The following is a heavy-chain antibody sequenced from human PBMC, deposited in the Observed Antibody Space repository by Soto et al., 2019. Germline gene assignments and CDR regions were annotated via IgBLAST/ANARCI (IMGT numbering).Heavy chain of an antibody. CDR2: TYYRSKWYN. Sequence: PSQTLSLTCAISGDSVSSNSAAWNWIRQSPSRGLEWLGRTYYRSKWYNDYAVSVKSRITINPDTSKNQFSLQLNSVTPEDTAVYYCARDLRIAAAKGYYGMDVWGQGTTVTVSS. CDR3: ARDLRIAAAKGYYGMDV. J-gene: IGHJ6*02. CDR1: GDSVSSNSAA. D-gene: IGHD6-13*01. V-gene: IGHV6-1*01.